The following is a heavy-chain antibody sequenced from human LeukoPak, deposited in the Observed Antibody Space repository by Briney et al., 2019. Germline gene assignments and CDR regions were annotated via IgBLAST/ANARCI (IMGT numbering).Heavy chain of an antibody. J-gene: IGHJ4*02. CDR3: ARVPSYYYDSSGHPPDY. D-gene: IGHD3-22*01. CDR1: GGTFSSYA. Sequence: SVTVSCKASGGTFSSYAISWVRQAPGQGLEWMGGIIPIFGTASYAQKFQGRVTITADESTSTAYMELSSLRSEDTAVYYCARVPSYYYDSSGHPPDYWGQGTLVTVSS. V-gene: IGHV1-69*13. CDR2: IIPIFGTA.